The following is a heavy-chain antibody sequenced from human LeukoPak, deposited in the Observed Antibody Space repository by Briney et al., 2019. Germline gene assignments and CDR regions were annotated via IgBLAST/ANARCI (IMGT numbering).Heavy chain of an antibody. D-gene: IGHD3-9*01. CDR3: ARSTSSEYDIYHFDY. CDR1: GFTFSSYG. CDR2: IWYDGNNK. J-gene: IGHJ4*02. Sequence: GSLRLSCAASGFTFSSYGMHWVRQAPGKGLEWVAVIWYDGNNKYYADSVKGRFTISRDNSKNTLYLQMNSLRAEDAAVYYCARSTSSEYDIYHFDYWGQGTLVTVSS. V-gene: IGHV3-33*01.